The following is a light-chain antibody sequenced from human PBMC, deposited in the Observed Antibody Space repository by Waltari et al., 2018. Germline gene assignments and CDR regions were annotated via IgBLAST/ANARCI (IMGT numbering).Light chain of an antibody. V-gene: IGLV2-14*01. Sequence: QSALSQPAPVSGSPGPSVTIPCPGTTSDVGCINFVFWFQQHPGKAPKLLIYDVSDRPSGVSNRFSGSKSGNTASLTISGLQAEDEADYYCSSYSTSGTPLFGGGTKLTVL. CDR1: TSDVGCINF. CDR2: DVS. CDR3: SSYSTSGTPL. J-gene: IGLJ3*02.